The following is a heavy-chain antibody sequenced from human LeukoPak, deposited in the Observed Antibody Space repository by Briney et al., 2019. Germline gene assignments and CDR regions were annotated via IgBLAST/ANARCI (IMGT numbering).Heavy chain of an antibody. CDR2: IYYSGST. V-gene: IGHV4-39*07. CDR1: GGSISSSSYY. J-gene: IGHJ6*03. D-gene: IGHD4-17*01. Sequence: SETLSLTCTVSGGSISSSSYYWGWIRQPPGKGLEWIGSIYYSGSTYYNPSLKSRVTISVDTSKNQFSLKLSSVTAADTAVYYCARDFYGDYDYYYYMDVWGKGTTVTVSS. CDR3: ARDFYGDYDYYYYMDV.